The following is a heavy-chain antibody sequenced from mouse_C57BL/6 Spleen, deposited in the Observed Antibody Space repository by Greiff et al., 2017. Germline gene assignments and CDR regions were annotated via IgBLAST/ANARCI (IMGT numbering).Heavy chain of an antibody. D-gene: IGHD2-14*01. CDR3: ARIGSSLGYYFDY. V-gene: IGHV1-82*01. CDR2: IYPGDGDT. J-gene: IGHJ2*01. Sequence: VQLQQSGPELVKPGASVKISCKASGYAFSSSWMNWVKQRPGKGLEWIGRIYPGDGDTNYNGKVKGKATLTADKSSSTAYMQLSSLTSEDSAVYFCARIGSSLGYYFDYWGQGTTLTVSS. CDR1: GYAFSSSW.